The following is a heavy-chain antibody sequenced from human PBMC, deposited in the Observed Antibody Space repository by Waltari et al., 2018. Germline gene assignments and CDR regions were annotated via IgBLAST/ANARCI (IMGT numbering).Heavy chain of an antibody. CDR3: ARAKPGYSSGRTPDY. CDR1: GFTFSSYW. V-gene: IGHV3-7*01. J-gene: IGHJ4*02. Sequence: EVQLVESGGNLVQPGGSLRLSCGASGFTFSSYWMSWVRKAPGKGLAWVANRNQDGSEKDDVDSGKGRVISFRDNAKNSLYLQMNSLRAEDTAGYYCARAKPGYSSGRTPDYWGQGTLVTVSS. CDR2: RNQDGSEK. D-gene: IGHD6-19*01.